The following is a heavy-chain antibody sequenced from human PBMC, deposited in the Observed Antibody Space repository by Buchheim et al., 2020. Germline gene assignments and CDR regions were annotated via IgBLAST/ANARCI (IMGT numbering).Heavy chain of an antibody. CDR3: ARVFCSSTSCRYYFDY. D-gene: IGHD2-2*01. CDR1: GGSFSGYY. CDR2: INHSGST. Sequence: QVQLQQWGAGLLKPSETLSLTCAVYGGSFSGYYWSWIRQPPGKGLEWIGEINHSGSTNYNPSLKSRVTISVDTSKNQFSLKLSSVTAADTAVYYCARVFCSSTSCRYYFDYWGQGTL. J-gene: IGHJ4*02. V-gene: IGHV4-34*01.